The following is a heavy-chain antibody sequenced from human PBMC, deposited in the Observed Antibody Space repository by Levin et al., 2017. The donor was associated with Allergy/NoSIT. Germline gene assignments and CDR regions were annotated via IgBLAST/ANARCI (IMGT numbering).Heavy chain of an antibody. V-gene: IGHV3-30-3*01. J-gene: IGHJ1*01. CDR1: GFTFSSYA. D-gene: IGHD6-19*01. CDR2: ISYDGSNK. Sequence: GESLKISCAASGFTFSSYAMHWVRQAPGKGLEWVAVISYDGSNKYYADSVKGRFTISRDNSKNTLYLQMNSLRAEDTAVYYCAREWGTSSGWIKAAEYFQHWGQGTLVTVSS. CDR3: AREWGTSSGWIKAAEYFQH.